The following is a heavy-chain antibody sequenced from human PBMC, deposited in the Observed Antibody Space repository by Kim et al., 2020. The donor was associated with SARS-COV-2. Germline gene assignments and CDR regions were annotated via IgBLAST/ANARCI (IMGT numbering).Heavy chain of an antibody. CDR3: ARDEQQWLVVYFDY. D-gene: IGHD6-19*01. Sequence: VDSVKGRFTISRDNAKNSLYLQMNSLGDEDTAVYYCARDEQQWLVVYFDYWGQGTLVTVSS. J-gene: IGHJ4*02. V-gene: IGHV3-7*01.